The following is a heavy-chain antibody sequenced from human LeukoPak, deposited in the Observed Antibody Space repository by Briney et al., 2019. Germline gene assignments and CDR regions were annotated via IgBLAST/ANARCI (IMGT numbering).Heavy chain of an antibody. Sequence: SVKVSCKASGGTFSSYTISWVRQAPGQGLEWMGRIIPILGIANYAQKFQGRVTITADKSTSTAYMELSSLRSEDTAVYYCAAGDIAAAGTPNYYYGMDVWGQGTTVTVSS. D-gene: IGHD6-13*01. CDR1: GGTFSSYT. V-gene: IGHV1-69*02. J-gene: IGHJ6*02. CDR2: IIPILGIA. CDR3: AAGDIAAAGTPNYYYGMDV.